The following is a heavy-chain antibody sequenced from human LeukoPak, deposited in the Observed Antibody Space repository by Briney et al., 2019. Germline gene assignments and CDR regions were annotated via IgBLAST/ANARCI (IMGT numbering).Heavy chain of an antibody. V-gene: IGHV1-2*02. CDR3: ARDSYDILTGYPPAPFDY. CDR1: GYTFTVYY. Sequence: GASVKVSCKASGYTFTVYYMYWVRQAPGQGLEWMGWINPNSGGTNYAQKFQGRVTMTRDTSINTAYMELSRLRSDDTALYYCARDSYDILTGYPPAPFDYWGQGTLVTVSS. CDR2: INPNSGGT. D-gene: IGHD3-9*01. J-gene: IGHJ4*02.